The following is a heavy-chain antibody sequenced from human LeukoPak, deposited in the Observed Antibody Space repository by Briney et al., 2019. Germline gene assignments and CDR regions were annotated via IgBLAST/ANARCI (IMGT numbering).Heavy chain of an antibody. CDR1: GYSFTAYS. J-gene: IGHJ4*02. CDR2: IHPHSGGT. CDR3: ARLGTGYSLSY. V-gene: IGHV1-2*02. D-gene: IGHD5-18*01. Sequence: ASVKVSCKASGYSFTAYSIVWVRQAPGHGLEWMGWIHPHSGGTAYGKTFQGRVTMTRDTSISTAYMELNRLGSDDAAVYYCARLGTGYSLSYWGQGTLVTVSS.